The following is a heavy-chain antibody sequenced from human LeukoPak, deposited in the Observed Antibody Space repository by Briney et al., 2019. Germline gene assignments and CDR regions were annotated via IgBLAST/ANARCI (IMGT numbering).Heavy chain of an antibody. CDR2: INPSGGST. Sequence: GASVKVSCKASGYTLTSYYMHWVRQAPGQGLEWMGIINPSGGSTSYAQKFQGRVTMTRDMSTSTVYMELSSLRSEDTAVYYCARGEYCSGGSCYSPPNWFDPWGQGTLVTVSS. V-gene: IGHV1-46*01. CDR1: GYTLTSYY. J-gene: IGHJ5*02. D-gene: IGHD2-15*01. CDR3: ARGEYCSGGSCYSPPNWFDP.